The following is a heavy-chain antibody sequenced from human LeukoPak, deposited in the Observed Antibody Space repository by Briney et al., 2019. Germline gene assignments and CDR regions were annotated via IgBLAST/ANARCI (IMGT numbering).Heavy chain of an antibody. CDR1: GFILDDYD. CDR3: ARAFKYSMSGYYFDY. D-gene: IGHD2-21*01. J-gene: IGHJ4*02. V-gene: IGHV3-20*04. Sequence: PGGTLRLSRAASGFILDDYDMSWVRQAPGKGLEWVSGINWNAGSTAYADSVKGRFTISRDDAKNSLYLQMNSLRAEDTALYYCARAFKYSMSGYYFDYWGQGTLVTVSS. CDR2: INWNAGST.